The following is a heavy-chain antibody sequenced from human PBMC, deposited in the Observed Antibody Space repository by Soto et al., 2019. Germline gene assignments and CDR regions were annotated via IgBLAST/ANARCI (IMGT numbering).Heavy chain of an antibody. CDR3: AKGQHCSSTSCYFYYYGVDV. D-gene: IGHD2-2*01. CDR2: ISYDGSYK. J-gene: IGHJ6*02. Sequence: QVQLVESGGGVVQPGRSLRLSCAASGFTFSTYGMHWVRQAPGKGLEWVAGISYDGSYKYYADSVKGRLLISRDNSQNTLYLQMNSLRAEDTAVYYCAKGQHCSSTSCYFYYYGVDVRGQGTTVAVA. V-gene: IGHV3-30*18. CDR1: GFTFSTYG.